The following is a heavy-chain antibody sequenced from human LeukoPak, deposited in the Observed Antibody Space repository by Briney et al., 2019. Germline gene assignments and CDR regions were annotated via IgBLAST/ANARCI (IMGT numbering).Heavy chain of an antibody. CDR1: GGSFSGYY. V-gene: IGHV4-34*01. J-gene: IGHJ4*02. Sequence: PSETLSLTCAVYGGSFSGYYWSWIRQPPGKGLEWIGSIYYSGSTYYNPSLKSRVTISVDTSKNQFSLKLSSVTAADTAVYYCARHPNYGDYEGDYWGRGTLVTVSS. CDR3: ARHPNYGDYEGDY. CDR2: IYYSGST. D-gene: IGHD4-17*01.